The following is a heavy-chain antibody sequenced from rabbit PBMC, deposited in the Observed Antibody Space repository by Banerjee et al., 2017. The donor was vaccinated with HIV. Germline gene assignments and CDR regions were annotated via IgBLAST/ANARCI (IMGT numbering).Heavy chain of an antibody. D-gene: IGHD6-1*01. CDR3: ARGYTYGYAHNL. CDR1: GISFSSSYC. CDR2: IDAGASRST. Sequence: QQQLEESGGGLVKPGGTLTLTCKASGISFSSSYCMCWVRQAPGKGLEWIACIDAGASRSTYCASWAKGRFTISKTSSTTVTLQMTSLTAADTATYFCARGYTYGYAHNLWGPGTLVTVS. J-gene: IGHJ4*01. V-gene: IGHV1S45*01.